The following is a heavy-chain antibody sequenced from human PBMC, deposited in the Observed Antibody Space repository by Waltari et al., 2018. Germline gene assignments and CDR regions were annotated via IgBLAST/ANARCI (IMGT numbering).Heavy chain of an antibody. Sequence: PGSSVKVSCKASGGTFSSYAISWVRQAPGQGLEWMGGIIPIFGTANYAQKFQGRVTITADESTSTAYMELSSLRAEDTAVYYCARSPRLESNLEGWFDPWGQGTLVTVSS. CDR3: ARSPRLESNLEGWFDP. D-gene: IGHD2-8*01. V-gene: IGHV1-69*01. CDR1: GGTFSSYA. J-gene: IGHJ5*02. CDR2: IIPIFGTA.